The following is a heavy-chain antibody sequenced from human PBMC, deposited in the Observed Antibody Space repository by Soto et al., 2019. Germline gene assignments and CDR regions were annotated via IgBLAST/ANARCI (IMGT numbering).Heavy chain of an antibody. CDR3: ARVVITTVPASYYYGMDV. CDR2: IIPFIGTA. V-gene: IGHV1-69*18. CDR1: GGTFSSYA. J-gene: IGHJ6*02. Sequence: QVQLVQSEAEVKKPGSSVTVSCKSSGGTFSSYAISWVRQAPGQGLEWMGRIIPFIGTANYAQKFQCRVTISADESTSTPYLELTSLRSEETAVYYCARVVITTVPASYYYGMDVWGQGTTVNFSS. D-gene: IGHD3-3*01.